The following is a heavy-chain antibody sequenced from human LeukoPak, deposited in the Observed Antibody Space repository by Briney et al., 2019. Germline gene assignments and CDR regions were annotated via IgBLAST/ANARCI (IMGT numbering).Heavy chain of an antibody. Sequence: ASVKVSCKASGGTFSSYAISWVRQAPGQGLEWMGWISAYNGNTNYAQKLQGRVTMTTDTSTSTAYMELRSLRSDDTAVYYCARGHLAGTTLGFDYWGQGTLVTVSS. CDR1: GGTFSSYA. J-gene: IGHJ4*02. CDR3: ARGHLAGTTLGFDY. D-gene: IGHD1/OR15-1a*01. CDR2: ISAYNGNT. V-gene: IGHV1-18*01.